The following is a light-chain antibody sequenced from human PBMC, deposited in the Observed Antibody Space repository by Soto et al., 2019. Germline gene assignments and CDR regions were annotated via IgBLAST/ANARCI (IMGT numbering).Light chain of an antibody. CDR1: QSISAW. Sequence: DIQMTQSPSTLSASVGDRVSINCRASQSISAWLAWYQQKPGKAPRLLIYKASTLEIGVPSRFSGSGSGTEFTLTISSPQPDDVAIYYCQQYNDYSWTFGQGTKVDLK. V-gene: IGKV1-5*03. J-gene: IGKJ1*01. CDR2: KAS. CDR3: QQYNDYSWT.